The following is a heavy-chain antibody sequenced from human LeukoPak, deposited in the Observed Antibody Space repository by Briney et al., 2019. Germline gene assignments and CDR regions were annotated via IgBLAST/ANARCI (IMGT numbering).Heavy chain of an antibody. Sequence: PGGSLRLPCAASGFTFSSYAMSWVRQAPGKGLEWVSAISGSGGSTYYADSVKGRFTISRDNSKNTLYLQMNSLRAEDTAVYYCAKRPRGADDAFDIWGQGTMVTVSS. CDR1: GFTFSSYA. D-gene: IGHD3-16*01. J-gene: IGHJ3*02. V-gene: IGHV3-23*01. CDR3: AKRPRGADDAFDI. CDR2: ISGSGGST.